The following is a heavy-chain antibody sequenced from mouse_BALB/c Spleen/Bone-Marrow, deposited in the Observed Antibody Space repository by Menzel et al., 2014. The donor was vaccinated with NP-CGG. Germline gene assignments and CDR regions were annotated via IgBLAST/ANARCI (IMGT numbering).Heavy chain of an antibody. J-gene: IGHJ3*01. CDR3: AVYYYGRSSFAY. CDR2: IDPANVNT. D-gene: IGHD1-1*01. V-gene: IGHV14-3*02. CDR1: DFNIKDAY. Sequence: VQLQQPGAELVKPGASVKLSCTASDFNIKDAYMHWVKQRPEQGLEWIGRIDPANVNTKYDTKFQGKATITADTSSNTAYLLLSSLTSADTAVYYCAVYYYGRSSFAYWGQGTLVTVSA.